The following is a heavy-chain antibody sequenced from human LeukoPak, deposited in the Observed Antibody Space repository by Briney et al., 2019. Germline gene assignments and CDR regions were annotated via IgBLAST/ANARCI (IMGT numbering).Heavy chain of an antibody. D-gene: IGHD4-11*01. CDR1: GGSISSSSYY. J-gene: IGHJ4*02. Sequence: SETLSLTCTVSGGSISSSSYYWGWIRQPPGKGLEWIGSIYYSGSTYYNPSLKSRVTISVDTSKNQFSLKLSSVTAADTAVYYCASTVYSNYDIFDYWGQGTLVTVSS. CDR3: ASTVYSNYDIFDY. V-gene: IGHV4-39*01. CDR2: IYYSGST.